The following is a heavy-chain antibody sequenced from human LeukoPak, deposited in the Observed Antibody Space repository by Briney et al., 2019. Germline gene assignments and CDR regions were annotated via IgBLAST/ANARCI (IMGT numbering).Heavy chain of an antibody. CDR1: VYTFTNHG. J-gene: IGHJ5*02. CDR2: ISGYTGKS. CDR3: ARSGLSMTIGGVVVIGNWFDP. Sequence: ASVKVSCKASVYTFTNHGINWVRQAPGQRLEWMGWISGYTGKSKYAQKFQGRVTMTTDTSTNSVYMELKSLTSDDTAVYYCARSGLSMTIGGVVVIGNWFDPWGQGTPVTVSS. D-gene: IGHD3-3*01. V-gene: IGHV1-18*01.